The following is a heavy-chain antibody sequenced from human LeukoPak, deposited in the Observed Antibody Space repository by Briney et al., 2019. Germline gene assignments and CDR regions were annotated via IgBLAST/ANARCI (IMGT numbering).Heavy chain of an antibody. J-gene: IGHJ6*03. Sequence: GGSLRLSCAASGFAFSNFAMSWVRQAPGKGLEWVSAMSGSGYYTYYVESVKGRFTISRDNSKNTLYLHMNSLRADDTAVYYCAKMEGQRLYDYCMDVWVEGPRSPFP. CDR2: MSGSGYYT. CDR3: AKMEGQRLYDYCMDV. V-gene: IGHV3-23*01. D-gene: IGHD3-3*01. CDR1: GFAFSNFA.